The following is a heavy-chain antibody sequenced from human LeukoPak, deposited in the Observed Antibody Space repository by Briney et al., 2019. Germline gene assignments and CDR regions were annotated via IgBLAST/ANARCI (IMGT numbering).Heavy chain of an antibody. CDR2: ISAYNGNT. J-gene: IGHJ4*02. Sequence: ASVKVSCKASGYTFTGYYMHWVRQAPGQGLEWMGWISAYNGNTNYAQKLQGRVTMTTDTSTSTAYMELRSLRSDDTAVYYCARDQPGLVVPAAIGYWGQGTLVTVSS. CDR1: GYTFTGYY. D-gene: IGHD2-2*01. CDR3: ARDQPGLVVPAAIGY. V-gene: IGHV1-18*04.